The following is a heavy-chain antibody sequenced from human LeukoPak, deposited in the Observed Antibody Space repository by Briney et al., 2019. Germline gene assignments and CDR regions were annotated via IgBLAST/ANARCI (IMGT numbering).Heavy chain of an antibody. CDR3: ARGRYYDSSGKFDY. V-gene: IGHV1-8*01. Sequence: ASVKGSCKASGYTFTSYDINWVRQATGQGLEWMGWMNPNSGNTGYAQKFQGRVTMTRNTSISTAYMELSSLRSEDTAVYYCARGRYYDSSGKFDYWGQGTLVTVSS. J-gene: IGHJ4*02. CDR2: MNPNSGNT. D-gene: IGHD3-22*01. CDR1: GYTFTSYD.